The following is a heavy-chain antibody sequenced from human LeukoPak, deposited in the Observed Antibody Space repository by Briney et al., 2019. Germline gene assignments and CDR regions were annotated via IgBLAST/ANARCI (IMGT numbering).Heavy chain of an antibody. D-gene: IGHD2-2*01. Sequence: GGSLRLSCAASGFTVSRDYMSWVRQAPGKGLEWVSIIYRGGDTYYADSVKGRFTISRDISKNTLYLQMNNLRADDTAFYYCARSPPASPFDYWGQGTLVTVSS. V-gene: IGHV3-53*01. J-gene: IGHJ4*02. CDR2: IYRGGDT. CDR1: GFTVSRDY. CDR3: ARSPPASPFDY.